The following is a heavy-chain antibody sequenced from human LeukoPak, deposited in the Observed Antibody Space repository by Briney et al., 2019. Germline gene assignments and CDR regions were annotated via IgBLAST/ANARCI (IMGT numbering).Heavy chain of an antibody. CDR2: ITISTGNT. CDR3: ARLPLGYCSGTSCLA. V-gene: IGHV1-18*04. Sequence: GASVKVSCKASRYTLSRYVMSWVRQAPGQRVEGVGGITISTGNTKYTQKLKGRFTMTTDTSTSTAYLQLRSLRPDDTAVYYCARLPLGYCSGTSCLAWGQGTLVTVSS. D-gene: IGHD2-2*01. J-gene: IGHJ5*02. CDR1: RYTLSRYV.